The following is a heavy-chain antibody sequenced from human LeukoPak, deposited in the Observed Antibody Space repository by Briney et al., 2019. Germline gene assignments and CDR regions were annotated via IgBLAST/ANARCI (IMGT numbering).Heavy chain of an antibody. V-gene: IGHV3-48*03. Sequence: GGSLRLSCAASGFTFSSYEMNWVRQAPGKGLEWVSYISSSGSTIYYADSVKGRFTISRDNARNSLYLQMNSLRAEDTAVYYCARVGYSYGYYYYYMDVWGKGTTVTVSS. J-gene: IGHJ6*03. D-gene: IGHD5-18*01. CDR2: ISSSGSTI. CDR3: ARVGYSYGYYYYYMDV. CDR1: GFTFSSYE.